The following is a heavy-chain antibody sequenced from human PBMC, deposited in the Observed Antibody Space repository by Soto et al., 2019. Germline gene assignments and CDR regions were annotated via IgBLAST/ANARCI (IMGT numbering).Heavy chain of an antibody. Sequence: ASVKVSCKASGYTFTGYYMHWVRQAPGQGLEWMGWINPNSGGTNYAQKFQGWVTMTRDTSISTAYMELSRLRSDDTAVYYCASSPYYCSGGSCYQPPDYWGRGTLVTVSS. D-gene: IGHD2-15*01. CDR1: GYTFTGYY. CDR2: INPNSGGT. J-gene: IGHJ4*02. V-gene: IGHV1-2*04. CDR3: ASSPYYCSGGSCYQPPDY.